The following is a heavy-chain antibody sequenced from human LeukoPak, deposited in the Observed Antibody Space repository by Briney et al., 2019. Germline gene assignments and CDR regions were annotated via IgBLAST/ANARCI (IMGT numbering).Heavy chain of an antibody. CDR3: AKSMTLQWRGFFDL. D-gene: IGHD6-19*01. CDR2: ISGSGGST. Sequence: PGGSLRLSCVASGFTFSSYAMSWVRQAPGKGLEWVSAISGSGGSTYYADSVKGRFTISRDNSKNTLYLQKNSLRADDTAIYYCAKSMTLQWRGFFDLWGRGTHVTVSS. V-gene: IGHV3-23*01. J-gene: IGHJ2*01. CDR1: GFTFSSYA.